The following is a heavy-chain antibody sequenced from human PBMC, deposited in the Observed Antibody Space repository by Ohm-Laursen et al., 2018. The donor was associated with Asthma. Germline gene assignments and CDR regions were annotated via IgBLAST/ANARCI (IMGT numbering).Heavy chain of an antibody. CDR3: ARGNVEGLL. CDR2: LFPDGRRT. D-gene: IGHD5-24*01. Sequence: SLRLSCAASGFSLSDYFLHWVRQGPGGGLVWISHLFPDGRRTNYADSVKGRFTISRDDAQNTVYLQMNSLRVDDTAVYYCARGNVEGLLWGQGTLVTVSS. J-gene: IGHJ4*02. CDR1: GFSLSDYF. V-gene: IGHV3-74*01.